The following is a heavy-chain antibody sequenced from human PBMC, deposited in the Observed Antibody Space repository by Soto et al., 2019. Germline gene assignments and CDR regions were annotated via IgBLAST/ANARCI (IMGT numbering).Heavy chain of an antibody. J-gene: IGHJ6*02. CDR1: GFTFSGSA. V-gene: IGHV3-73*01. Sequence: GGSLRLSCAASGFTFSGSAMHWVRQASGKGLEWVGRIRSKANSYATAYAASVKGRFTISRDDSKNTAYLQMNSLKTEDTAVYYCTRLDGRGSSYRYGMDVWGQGTTVTVSS. CDR2: IRSKANSYAT. CDR3: TRLDGRGSSYRYGMDV. D-gene: IGHD6-13*01.